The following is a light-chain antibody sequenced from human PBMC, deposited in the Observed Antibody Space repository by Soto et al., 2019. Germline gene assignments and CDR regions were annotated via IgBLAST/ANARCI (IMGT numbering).Light chain of an antibody. CDR1: SGDVGGHNY. J-gene: IGLJ1*01. Sequence: QSALTQPASVSGSPGQSITISCTGTSGDVGGHNYVSWYQQHPGKAPKLIIYEVTNRPSGVSNRFSGSKSGNTASLTISGLQAEDEADYYCTSYTRSATPYIYGSGTKVTAL. CDR2: EVT. CDR3: TSYTRSATPYI. V-gene: IGLV2-14*01.